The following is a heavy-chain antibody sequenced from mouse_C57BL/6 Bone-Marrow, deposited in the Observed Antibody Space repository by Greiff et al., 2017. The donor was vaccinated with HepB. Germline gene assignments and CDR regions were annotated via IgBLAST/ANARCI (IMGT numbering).Heavy chain of an antibody. V-gene: IGHV5-12*01. CDR3: ARHNDYYGSSYLGY. D-gene: IGHD1-1*01. CDR1: GFTFSDYY. Sequence: EVQLQQSGGGLVQPGGSLKLSCAASGFTFSDYYMYWVRQTPEKRLEWVAYISNGGGSTYYPDTVKGRFTISRDNAKNTLYLQMSRLKSEDTAMYYCARHNDYYGSSYLGYWGQGTTLTVSS. J-gene: IGHJ2*01. CDR2: ISNGGGST.